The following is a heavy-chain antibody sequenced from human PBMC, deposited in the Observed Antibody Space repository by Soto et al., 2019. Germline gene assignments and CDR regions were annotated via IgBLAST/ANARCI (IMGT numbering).Heavy chain of an antibody. V-gene: IGHV4-59*01. J-gene: IGHJ6*02. CDR2: IYYSGST. CDR1: GGSISSYY. D-gene: IGHD5-18*01. CDR3: ARVTSSGTVDTAMVTDYYYYYGMDV. Sequence: PSETLSLTCTVSGGSISSYYWSWIRQPPGKGLEWIGYIYYSGSTNYNPSLKSRVTISVDTSKNQFSLKLSSVTAADTAVYYCARVTSSGTVDTAMVTDYYYYYGMDVWGQGTTVTVSS.